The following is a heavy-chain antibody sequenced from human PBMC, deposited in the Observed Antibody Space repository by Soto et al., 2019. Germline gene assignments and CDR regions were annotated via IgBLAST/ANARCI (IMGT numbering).Heavy chain of an antibody. CDR1: GGSISSYY. D-gene: IGHD3-3*01. Sequence: QVQLQESGPGLVKPSETLSLTCTVSGGSISSYYWSWIRQPPGKGLEWIGYIYYSGSTNYNPSLKSRATISVDTSKNQFSLKLSSVTAADTAVYYCARVGVDSPFDYWGQGTLVTVSS. V-gene: IGHV4-59*01. J-gene: IGHJ4*02. CDR2: IYYSGST. CDR3: ARVGVDSPFDY.